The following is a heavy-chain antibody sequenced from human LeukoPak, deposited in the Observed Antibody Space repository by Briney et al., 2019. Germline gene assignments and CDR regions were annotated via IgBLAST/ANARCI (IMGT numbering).Heavy chain of an antibody. Sequence: PGRSLRLSCAASGFTFSSYAMHWVRQAPGKGLEWVAVIWYDGSNKYYADSVKGRFTISRDNSKNTLYLQMNSLRAEDTAVYYCARLRAVAGPFDYWGQGTLVTVSS. CDR2: IWYDGSNK. V-gene: IGHV3-33*08. CDR3: ARLRAVAGPFDY. J-gene: IGHJ4*02. D-gene: IGHD6-19*01. CDR1: GFTFSSYA.